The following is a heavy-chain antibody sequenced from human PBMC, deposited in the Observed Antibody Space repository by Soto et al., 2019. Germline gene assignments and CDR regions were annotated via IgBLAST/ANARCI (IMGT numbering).Heavy chain of an antibody. J-gene: IGHJ4*02. CDR3: ATRRDGYTKFEY. V-gene: IGHV1-69*01. Sequence: QVQLAQSGAEVKQAGSSVKVSCKASGGSFSTYSINWVRQAPGQGLEWVGGITSVFGTDSYAQNFQGRVTITADESTSTAYMELGILRSEDTAVYYCATRRDGYTKFEYWGQGTLVTVSS. D-gene: IGHD5-12*01. CDR2: ITSVFGTD. CDR1: GGSFSTYS.